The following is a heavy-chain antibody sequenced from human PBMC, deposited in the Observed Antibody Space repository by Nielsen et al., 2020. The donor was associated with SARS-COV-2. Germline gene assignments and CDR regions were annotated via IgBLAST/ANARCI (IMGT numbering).Heavy chain of an antibody. CDR2: ISYDGSNK. Sequence: GESLKISCAVAGFTFSSYGMHWVRQAPGKGLEWVAVISYDGSNKYYADSVKGRFTISRDNSKNTLYLQMNSLRAEDTAVYYCARDNWGRMDVWGQGTTVTVSS. CDR1: GFTFSSYG. J-gene: IGHJ6*02. V-gene: IGHV3-30*03. CDR3: ARDNWGRMDV. D-gene: IGHD7-27*01.